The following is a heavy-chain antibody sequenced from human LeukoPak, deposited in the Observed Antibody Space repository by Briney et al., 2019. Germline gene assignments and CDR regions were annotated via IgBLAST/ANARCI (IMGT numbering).Heavy chain of an antibody. CDR3: ASGGTSCGYFDY. CDR1: AFTLSSYS. Sequence: GRSLRLSCAVSAFTLSSYSMNWVRQAPGKGLEWVSSISSSSSYIYYADSVKGRFTISRDNAKTSLYLPMNSLRAEHTAVYDCASGGTSCGYFDYWGQGTLVTVSS. J-gene: IGHJ4*02. V-gene: IGHV3-21*01. CDR2: ISSSSSYI. D-gene: IGHD2-2*01.